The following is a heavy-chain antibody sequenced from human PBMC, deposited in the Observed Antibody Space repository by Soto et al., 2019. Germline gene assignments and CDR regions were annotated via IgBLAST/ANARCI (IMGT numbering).Heavy chain of an antibody. Sequence: SETLSLTCTVSGGSISSSSYYWGWLRQPPGKGLEWIGSIYYGGSTYYNPSLKSRVTISVDTSKNQFSLNLSSVTAADTAVYHCASRGSNSWSRFDYWGQGNQVTVSS. J-gene: IGHJ4*02. CDR1: GGSISSSSYY. V-gene: IGHV4-39*01. D-gene: IGHD6-13*01. CDR3: ASRGSNSWSRFDY. CDR2: IYYGGST.